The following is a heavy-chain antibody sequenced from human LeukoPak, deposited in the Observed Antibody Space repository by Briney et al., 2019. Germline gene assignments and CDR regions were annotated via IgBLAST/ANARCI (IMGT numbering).Heavy chain of an antibody. J-gene: IGHJ4*02. V-gene: IGHV1-69*13. Sequence: SVKVSCKASGGTFSSYAISWVRQAPGQGLEWMGGIIPIFGTANYAQKFQGRVTITADESTSTAYMELSSLRSEDTAVYYCARGGDYYDSSGYSFDYWGRGTLVTVSS. CDR2: IIPIFGTA. CDR1: GGTFSSYA. CDR3: ARGGDYYDSSGYSFDY. D-gene: IGHD3-22*01.